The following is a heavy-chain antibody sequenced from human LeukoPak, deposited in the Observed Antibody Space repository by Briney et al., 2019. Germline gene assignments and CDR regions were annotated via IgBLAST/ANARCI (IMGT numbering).Heavy chain of an antibody. J-gene: IGHJ4*02. CDR1: GGSISSSIW. V-gene: IGHV4-4*02. CDR2: IYHSGST. CDR3: ASGMVRGVIDY. D-gene: IGHD3-10*01. Sequence: TSENLSLTCAVSGGSISSSIWWSWVRQPPGKGLEWIGEIYHSGSTDYNPSLKSRVTISVDKSKNQFYLKLSSVTAADTAVYYCASGMVRGVIDYWGQGTLVTVSS.